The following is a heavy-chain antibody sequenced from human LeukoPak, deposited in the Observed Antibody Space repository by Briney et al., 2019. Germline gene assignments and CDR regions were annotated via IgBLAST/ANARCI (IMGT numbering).Heavy chain of an antibody. CDR3: ASAAATSYWFDP. Sequence: GGSLRLSCAASGFTFSSYSMNWVRQAPGKGLEWVSSISSSSSYIYYADSVKGRFTISRDNDKNSLYLQMNSLRAEDRVVYYCASAAATSYWFDPLGREPSSPSPQ. J-gene: IGHJ5*02. CDR1: GFTFSSYS. V-gene: IGHV3-21*01. D-gene: IGHD2-2*01. CDR2: ISSSSSYI.